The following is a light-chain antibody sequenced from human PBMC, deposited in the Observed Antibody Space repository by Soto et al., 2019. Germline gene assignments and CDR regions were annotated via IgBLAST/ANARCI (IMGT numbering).Light chain of an antibody. CDR2: DVT. J-gene: IGLJ1*01. Sequence: QSVLTQPRSVSGSPGQSVTISCTGTSSDVGGYNYVSWYQQHPGKAPQLMIYDVTKRPSGVPDRFSGSKSGNTASLTIAGLQAEDEGDYYCCSYAGIYTYVFGTGTKLTVL. CDR3: CSYAGIYTYV. V-gene: IGLV2-11*01. CDR1: SSDVGGYNY.